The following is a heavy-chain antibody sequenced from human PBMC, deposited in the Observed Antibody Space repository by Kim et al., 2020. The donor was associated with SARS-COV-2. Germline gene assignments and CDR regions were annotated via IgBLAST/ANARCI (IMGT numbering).Heavy chain of an antibody. V-gene: IGHV3-23*01. Sequence: GGSLRLSCVASGFTFGSYAMSWVRQAPGKEPEWIANVNHGGNAYYADSVQGRFIVSRGNSANTLGLQMNNLGGEDTARYYCAKGHHSSGWPTFDYWGLGTLVSVSS. CDR3: AKGHHSSGWPTFDY. D-gene: IGHD6-19*01. CDR1: GFTFGSYA. CDR2: VNHGGNA. J-gene: IGHJ4*02.